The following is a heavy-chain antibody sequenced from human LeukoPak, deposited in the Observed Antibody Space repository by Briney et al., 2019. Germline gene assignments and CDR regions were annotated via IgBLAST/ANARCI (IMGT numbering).Heavy chain of an antibody. CDR3: ASLDRNYYYLDV. CDR2: INPTTGVA. D-gene: IGHD1-1*01. Sequence: ASVKVSCKTSGYTFTVHYMNWVRHAPGQGLEWMGRINPTTGVANYAQKFQGRITVTRDTSINIACMELSSLTSDDTAVYYCASLDRNYYYLDVWGQGTTVTVSS. J-gene: IGHJ6*03. CDR1: GYTFTVHY. V-gene: IGHV1-2*06.